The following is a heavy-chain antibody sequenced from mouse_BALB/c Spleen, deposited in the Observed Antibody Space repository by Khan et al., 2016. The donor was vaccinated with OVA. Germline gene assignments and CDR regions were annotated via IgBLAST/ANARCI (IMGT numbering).Heavy chain of an antibody. J-gene: IGHJ3*01. CDR3: ARGGYGSFAY. CDR2: INPSTVYT. V-gene: IGHV1-7*01. CDR1: GYTFTSYW. Sequence: VQLQESGAELAKPGASVKMSCTASGYTFTSYWMHWVKQRPGQGLEWIGYINPSTVYTEYNQKFKDKATLTADKSSSTAYMQLSSLTSEDSAVYYCARGGYGSFAYWGQGTLVTVSA. D-gene: IGHD2-2*01.